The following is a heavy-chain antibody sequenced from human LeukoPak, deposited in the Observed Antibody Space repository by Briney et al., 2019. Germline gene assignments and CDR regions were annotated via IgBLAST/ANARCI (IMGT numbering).Heavy chain of an antibody. V-gene: IGHV3-23*01. J-gene: IGHJ4*02. CDR3: AKGGGQTFDY. CDR1: GFTFSSYA. CDR2: ISDSGGTT. Sequence: PGGSLRLSCAASGFTFSSYAMSWVSQAPGKGLEWASSISDSGGTTFYADSVKGRFTISRDNSKNTLYLQMNSLRAEETAVYYCAKGGGQTFDYWGQGTLVTVSS. D-gene: IGHD3-16*01.